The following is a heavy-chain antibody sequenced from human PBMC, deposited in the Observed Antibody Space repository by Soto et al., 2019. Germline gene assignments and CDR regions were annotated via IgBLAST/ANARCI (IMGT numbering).Heavy chain of an antibody. CDR3: ARGAPTIGAAGYRSGFDY. CDR2: ITSSSSPT. V-gene: IGHV3-48*02. D-gene: IGHD6-13*01. CDR1: GFSFSTYS. J-gene: IGHJ4*02. Sequence: EVQLMESGGGLVQPGGCLRLSCVGSGFSFSTYSVNWVRQAPGKGLEWVSYITSSSSPTYYADSVKGRFTISRDNAQSSVYLQMSSLTDDDTAVYYCARGAPTIGAAGYRSGFDYWGQGTLVTVYS.